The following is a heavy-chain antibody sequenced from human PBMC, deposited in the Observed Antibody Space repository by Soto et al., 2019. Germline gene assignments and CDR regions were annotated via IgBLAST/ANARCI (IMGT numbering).Heavy chain of an antibody. J-gene: IGHJ4*02. Sequence: LQESGPRLVKPSETLSLNCSVSGDAISNYYWSWIRQTPGRGLEWIGCVHESGSTDYNPSLRGRVIISLHTPKSQSALSLRSATAADTATYYCARGTRALITSFFAYWGQGIPVTVSS. CDR2: VHESGST. V-gene: IGHV4-59*03. CDR1: GDAISNYY. CDR3: ARGTRALITSFFAY. D-gene: IGHD1-20*01.